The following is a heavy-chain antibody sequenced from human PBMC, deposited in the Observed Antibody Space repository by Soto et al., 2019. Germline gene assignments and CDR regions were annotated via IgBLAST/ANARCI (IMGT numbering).Heavy chain of an antibody. J-gene: IGHJ5*02. Sequence: SGPTLVNPTQTLTLTCTFSGFSLSTSGVGVGWIRQPPGKALEWLALIYWDDDKRYSPSLKSRLTITKDTSKNQVVLTMTNMDPVDTAAYYCAHSRTYYDILTCYYPPEYNWFYPWGQGTLVTVSS. CDR2: IYWDDDK. D-gene: IGHD3-9*01. CDR1: GFSLSTSGVG. CDR3: AHSRTYYDILTCYYPPEYNWFYP. V-gene: IGHV2-5*02.